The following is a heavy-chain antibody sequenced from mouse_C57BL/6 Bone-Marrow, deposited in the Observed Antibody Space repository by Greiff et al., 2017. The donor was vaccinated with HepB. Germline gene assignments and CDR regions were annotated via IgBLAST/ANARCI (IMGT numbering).Heavy chain of an antibody. CDR1: GFTFSDAW. D-gene: IGHD2-4*01. V-gene: IGHV6-6*01. J-gene: IGHJ2*01. Sequence: DVQLQESGGGLVQPGGSMKLSCAASGFTFSDAWMDWVRQSPEKGLEWVAEIRNKANNHATYYAESVKGRFTISRDDSKSSVYLQMNSLRAEDTGIYYCTRGPLYYDYDDYWGQGTTLTVSS. CDR2: IRNKANNHAT. CDR3: TRGPLYYDYDDY.